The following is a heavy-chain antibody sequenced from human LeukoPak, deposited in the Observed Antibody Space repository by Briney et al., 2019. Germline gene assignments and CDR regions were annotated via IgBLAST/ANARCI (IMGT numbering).Heavy chain of an antibody. CDR1: GFTFSNAW. D-gene: IGHD1-26*01. CDR2: IKSKTDGGTT. J-gene: IGHJ4*02. V-gene: IGHV3-15*01. Sequence: GGSLRLSCAASGFTFSNAWMSWVRQAPGKGLEWVGRIKSKTDGGTTDYAAPVKGRFTISRDDSKNTLYLQMNSLKTEDTAVYYCTTDSGWELLFDYWGQGTLVTVSS. CDR3: TTDSGWELLFDY.